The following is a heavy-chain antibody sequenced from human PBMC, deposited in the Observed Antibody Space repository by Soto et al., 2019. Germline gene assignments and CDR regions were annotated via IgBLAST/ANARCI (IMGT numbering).Heavy chain of an antibody. CDR2: FDPEDGET. J-gene: IGHJ4*02. D-gene: IGHD3-9*01. CDR1: GYTLTELS. V-gene: IGHV1-24*01. Sequence: QVQLVQSGAEVKKPGASVKVSCKVSGYTLTELSMHWVRQAPGKGLEWMGGFDPEDGETIYAQKFQGRVTMTEDTSTDTAYMELSSLRSEDTAVYYCATDILTCYYRGSTVDYWGQGTLVTVSS. CDR3: ATDILTCYYRGSTVDY.